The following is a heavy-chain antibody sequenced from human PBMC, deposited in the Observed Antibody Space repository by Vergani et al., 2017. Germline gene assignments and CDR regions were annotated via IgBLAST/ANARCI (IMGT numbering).Heavy chain of an antibody. J-gene: IGHJ5*02. CDR2: IYTSGST. CDR1: GGSFSGYY. Sequence: QVQLQQWGAGLLKPSETLSLTCAVYGGSFSGYYWSWIRQPAGKGLEWIGRIYTSGSTNYNPSLKSRVTISVDTSKNQFSLKRSSVPAADTAVYYCARDCPFASRAAAVQGWFDPWGQGTLVTVSS. V-gene: IGHV4-59*10. D-gene: IGHD6-13*01. CDR3: ARDCPFASRAAAVQGWFDP.